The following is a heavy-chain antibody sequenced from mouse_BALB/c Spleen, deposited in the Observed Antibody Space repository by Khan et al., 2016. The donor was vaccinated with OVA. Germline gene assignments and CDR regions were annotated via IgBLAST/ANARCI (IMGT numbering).Heavy chain of an antibody. J-gene: IGHJ2*01. CDR2: IYPGISDT. Sequence: VQLKQSGTVLARPGASVKMSCKASGYSFTSYWMHWVKQRPGLGLEWIGAIYPGISDTRYNQKFKGKAKLTAVTSASTAYMELSSLTNEDSAVYYCTRSYESYYFDYWGQGTPFTVSS. CDR1: GYSFTSYW. D-gene: IGHD2-3*01. V-gene: IGHV1-5*01. CDR3: TRSYESYYFDY.